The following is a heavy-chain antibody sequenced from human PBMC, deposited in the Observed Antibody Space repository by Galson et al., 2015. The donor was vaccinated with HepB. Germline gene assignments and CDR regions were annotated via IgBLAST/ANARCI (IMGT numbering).Heavy chain of an antibody. CDR1: GFTFSSYT. Sequence: SLRLSCAASGFTFSSYTMNWVRQAPGKGLEWVSSISGSDTYIHYAESVKGRFTISRDSAKNSLYLQMNSLRAEDTAVYYCAREAPLTGFLDYFDFWGRGTLVTVSP. V-gene: IGHV3-21*01. CDR3: AREAPLTGFLDYFDF. D-gene: IGHD7-27*01. J-gene: IGHJ4*02. CDR2: ISGSDTYI.